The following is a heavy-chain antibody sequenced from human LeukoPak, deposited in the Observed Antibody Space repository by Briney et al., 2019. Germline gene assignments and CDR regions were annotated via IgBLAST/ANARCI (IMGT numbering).Heavy chain of an antibody. CDR1: DFTFSSNP. J-gene: IGHJ4*02. CDR3: ATTKQARRYFDY. D-gene: IGHD1-1*01. CDR2: INPSGSNT. V-gene: IGHV3-23*01. Sequence: GGSLRLSCAGSDFTFSSNPLSWVRQAPGKGLEWVSAINPSGSNTYYADSVRGRFTIPRDNSKNTLYLQMNTLRAEDMAVYYCATTKQARRYFDYWGQGTLVTVSS.